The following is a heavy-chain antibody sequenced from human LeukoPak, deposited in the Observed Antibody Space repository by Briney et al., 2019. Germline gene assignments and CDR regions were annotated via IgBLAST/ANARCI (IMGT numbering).Heavy chain of an antibody. J-gene: IGHJ4*02. CDR3: AMPHDTEYYFDY. CDR1: GFTFSSYA. V-gene: IGHV3-30*04. CDR2: ISYDGSNK. Sequence: GGSLRLSCAASGFTFSSYAMHWVCQAPGKGLEWVAVISYDGSNKYYADSVKGRFTISRDNSKNTLYLQMNSLRAEDTAVYYCAMPHDTEYYFDYWGQGTLVTVSS.